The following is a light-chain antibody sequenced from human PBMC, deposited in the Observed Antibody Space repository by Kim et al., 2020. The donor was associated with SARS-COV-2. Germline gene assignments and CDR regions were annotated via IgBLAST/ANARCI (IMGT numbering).Light chain of an antibody. V-gene: IGLV6-57*02. CDR1: Y. Sequence: YVQWYQQRPGSAPSIVIYEDNQRPSGVPDRFSGSIDRSSNSASLTISGVKTEDEADYYCQSSDTGTLWVFGGRTKLTVL. CDR3: QSSDTGTLWV. CDR2: EDN. J-gene: IGLJ3*02.